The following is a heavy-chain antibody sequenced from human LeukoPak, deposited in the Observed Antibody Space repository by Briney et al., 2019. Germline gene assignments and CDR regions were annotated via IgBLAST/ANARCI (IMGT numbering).Heavy chain of an antibody. J-gene: IGHJ3*02. Sequence: PSGTLSLTCAVSGGSISTTNWWSWVRQPPGKGLEWIGEIYHTGSTNYKPSLKSRVTISVDKSKNQFSLRLSSVTAAGTAVYYCARDRATAGQTDAYDIWGQGTMVTVSS. CDR2: IYHTGST. CDR3: ARDRATAGQTDAYDI. CDR1: GGSISTTNW. D-gene: IGHD6-13*01. V-gene: IGHV4-4*02.